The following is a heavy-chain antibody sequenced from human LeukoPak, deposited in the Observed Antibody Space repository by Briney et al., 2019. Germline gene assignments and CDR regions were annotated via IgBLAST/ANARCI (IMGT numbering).Heavy chain of an antibody. D-gene: IGHD5-12*01. CDR1: GYTFTGYY. CDR3: ARDRESGYDPDY. V-gene: IGHV1-2*02. Sequence: ASVKVSCKASGYTFTGYYMHWVRQAPGQGLEWMGWINPNSGGTNYAQKFQGRVTMTRDTSISTAYMELRSLRSDDTAVYYCARDRESGYDPDYWGQGTLVTVSS. J-gene: IGHJ4*02. CDR2: INPNSGGT.